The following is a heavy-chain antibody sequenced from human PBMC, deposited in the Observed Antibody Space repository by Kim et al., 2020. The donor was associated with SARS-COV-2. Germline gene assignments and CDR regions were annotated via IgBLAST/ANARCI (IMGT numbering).Heavy chain of an antibody. Sequence: NYNPSLKSRVTISVDPSKNHFSLKLSSVAAADTAVYYCARGLPLNYYGMDVWGQGTTVTVSS. CDR3: ARGLPLNYYGMDV. V-gene: IGHV4-61*03. J-gene: IGHJ6*02.